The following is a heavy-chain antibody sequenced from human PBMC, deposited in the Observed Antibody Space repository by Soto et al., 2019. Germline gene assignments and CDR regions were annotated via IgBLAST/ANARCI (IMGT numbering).Heavy chain of an antibody. D-gene: IGHD3-22*01. CDR2: IIPIFGTA. V-gene: IGHV1-69*13. J-gene: IGHJ6*02. CDR3: ARKCYYDSSGHHYYYYGMDV. CDR1: GGTFSSYA. Sequence: SVKVSCKASGGTFSSYAISWVRQAPGQGLEWMGGIIPIFGTANYAQKFQGRVTITADESTSTAYMELSSLRSEDTAVYYCARKCYYDSSGHHYYYYGMDVWGQGTTVTVSS.